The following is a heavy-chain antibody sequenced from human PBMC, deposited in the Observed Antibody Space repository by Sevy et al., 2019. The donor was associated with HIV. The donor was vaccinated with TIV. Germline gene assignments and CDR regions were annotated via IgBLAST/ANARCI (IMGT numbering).Heavy chain of an antibody. Sequence: SETLSLTCTVSGGSISSYYWNWIRQSPGKGLEWIGYIYYTGSTNYNPSLKSRVTISVDTSKNQFSLKLTSVTAADTAVYYCARGGPNQQQLDYFDYWGRGTLVTVSS. J-gene: IGHJ4*02. V-gene: IGHV4-59*01. D-gene: IGHD6-13*01. CDR1: GGSISSYY. CDR3: ARGGPNQQQLDYFDY. CDR2: IYYTGST.